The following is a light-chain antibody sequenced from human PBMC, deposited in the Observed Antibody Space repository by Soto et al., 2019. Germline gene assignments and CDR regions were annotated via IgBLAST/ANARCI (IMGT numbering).Light chain of an antibody. V-gene: IGKV1-5*03. CDR2: KAS. J-gene: IGKJ1*01. Sequence: EIQMTQAPSTLSGSPGDRVSITCWASHPISSWLAWYQQKPGKAPKLLIYKASTLKSGVPSRFSGSGSGTEFTLTISSLQPDDFATYYCQHYNSYSEAFGQGTKGDIK. CDR3: QHYNSYSEA. CDR1: HPISSW.